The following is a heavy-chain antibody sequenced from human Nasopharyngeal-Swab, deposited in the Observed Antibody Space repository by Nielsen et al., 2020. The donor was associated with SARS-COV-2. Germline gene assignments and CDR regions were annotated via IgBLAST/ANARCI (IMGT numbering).Heavy chain of an antibody. J-gene: IGHJ4*02. CDR1: GYTFAGYY. CDR2: INPNSGGT. V-gene: IGHV1-2*02. CDR3: ARDRGAVTQPLHFDY. D-gene: IGHD4-17*01. Sequence: ASVKVSCKASGYTFAGYYMHWVRQAPGQGLEWMGWINPNSGGTNYAQKLQGRVTMTTDTSTSTAYMELRSLRSDDTAVYYCARDRGAVTQPLHFDYWGQGTLVTVSS.